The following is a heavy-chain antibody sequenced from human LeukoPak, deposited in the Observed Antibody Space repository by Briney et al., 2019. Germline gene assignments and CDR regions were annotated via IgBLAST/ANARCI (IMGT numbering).Heavy chain of an antibody. J-gene: IGHJ4*02. CDR1: GGSISSSSYY. CDR3: ARASTYYYDSSDC. CDR2: IYYSGST. D-gene: IGHD3-22*01. Sequence: SETLSLTCTVSGGSISSSSYYWGWIRQHPGKGLEWIGYIYYSGSTYYNPSLKSRVTISVDTSKNQFSLKLSSVTAADTAVYYCARASTYYYDSSDCWGQGTLVTVSS. V-gene: IGHV4-31*03.